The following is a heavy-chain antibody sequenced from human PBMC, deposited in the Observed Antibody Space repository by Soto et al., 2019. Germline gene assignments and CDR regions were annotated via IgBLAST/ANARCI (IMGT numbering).Heavy chain of an antibody. J-gene: IGHJ5*02. D-gene: IGHD3-10*01. CDR2: IYPGDSDT. CDR3: ARNHYYGSGSDILFDP. V-gene: IGHV5-51*01. Sequence: GESLKISCKGSGYSFTSYWIGWVRQMPGKGLEWMGIIYPGDSDTRYSPSFQGQVTISADKSISTAYLQWSSLKASDTAMYYCARNHYYGSGSDILFDPWGQGTLVTVSS. CDR1: GYSFTSYW.